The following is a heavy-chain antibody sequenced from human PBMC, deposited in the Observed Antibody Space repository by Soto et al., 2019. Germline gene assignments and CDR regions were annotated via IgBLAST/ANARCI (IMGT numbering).Heavy chain of an antibody. CDR1: GGTFSSYA. D-gene: IGHD3-22*01. Sequence: QVQLVQSGAEVKKPGSSVKVSCKASGGTFSSYAISWVRQAPGQGLEWMGGIIPIFGTANYAQKFQGRVTITADESTSTAYMELSSLRSEDTAVYYCARESLGNYYDSSGYYYYGMDVWGQGTTVTVSS. CDR2: IIPIFGTA. V-gene: IGHV1-69*01. J-gene: IGHJ6*02. CDR3: ARESLGNYYDSSGYYYYGMDV.